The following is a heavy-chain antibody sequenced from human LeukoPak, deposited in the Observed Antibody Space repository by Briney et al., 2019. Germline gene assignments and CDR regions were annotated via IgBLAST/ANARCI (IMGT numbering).Heavy chain of an antibody. CDR2: MNPNSGNT. D-gene: IGHD6-13*01. V-gene: IGHV1-8*03. CDR1: GYTFTSYD. Sequence: ASVKVSCKASGYTFTSYDINWVRQATGQGLEWMGWMNPNSGNTGYAQKFQGRVTITRNTSISTAYMELSSLRSEDTAVYYCARDVRYSSSWWIFGEYYYYYMDVWGKGTTVTISS. CDR3: ARDVRYSSSWWIFGEYYYYYMDV. J-gene: IGHJ6*03.